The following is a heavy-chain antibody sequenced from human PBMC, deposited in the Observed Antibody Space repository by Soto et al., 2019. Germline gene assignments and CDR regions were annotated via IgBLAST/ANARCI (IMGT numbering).Heavy chain of an antibody. J-gene: IGHJ4*02. CDR2: IWYDGSNK. Sequence: QVQLVESGGGVVQPGRSLRLSCAASGFTFSSYGMHWVRQAPGKGLEWVAVIWYDGSNKYYADSVKGRFTTSRDNSKNTLDLQMNSLRAEDTAGYYCARDCAGYSSGWYQRGGFDYWGQGTLVTVSS. V-gene: IGHV3-33*01. CDR1: GFTFSSYG. D-gene: IGHD6-19*01. CDR3: ARDCAGYSSGWYQRGGFDY.